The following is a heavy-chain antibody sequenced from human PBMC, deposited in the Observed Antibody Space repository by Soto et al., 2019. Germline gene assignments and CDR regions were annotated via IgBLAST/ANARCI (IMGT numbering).Heavy chain of an antibody. CDR1: GFTFSSYA. CDR2: ISTRGTST. V-gene: IGHV3-23*01. D-gene: IGHD1-7*01. Sequence: GSLRLSCAASGFTFSSYAMSWVRQAPGKGLEWVSAISTRGTSTYYADSVKGRFTISRDNSKNTLYLQLNSLRADDTAVYYCAKVITGTFGWSAFDIWGQGTMVTVSS. CDR3: AKVITGTFGWSAFDI. J-gene: IGHJ3*02.